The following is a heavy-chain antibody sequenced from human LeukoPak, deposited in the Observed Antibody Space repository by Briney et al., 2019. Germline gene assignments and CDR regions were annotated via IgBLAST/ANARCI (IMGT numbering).Heavy chain of an antibody. CDR2: ISGSGGDT. CDR1: GFTFSGYV. Sequence: RGSLRLSCTTSGFTFSGYVMHWVRQAPGKGLEWLSGISGSGGDTYYADSVKGRFTISRDNSKNTLNLQMNGLRAEDTALYYCAKDQNYESSGYYGGFDYWGQGTLVTVSS. CDR3: AKDQNYESSGYYGGFDY. J-gene: IGHJ4*02. D-gene: IGHD3-22*01. V-gene: IGHV3-23*01.